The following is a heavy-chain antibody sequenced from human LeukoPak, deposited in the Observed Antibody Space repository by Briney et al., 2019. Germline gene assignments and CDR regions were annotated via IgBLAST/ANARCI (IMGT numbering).Heavy chain of an antibody. CDR3: ARGVRGYSYANYYYYYYMDA. V-gene: IGHV3-7*01. Sequence: GGSLRLSCAASGFTFSSYWMSWVRQAPGKGLEWVANIKQDGSEKCYVDSVKGRFTISRDNAKNSLYLQMNSLRAENTAVYYCARGVRGYSYANYYYYYYMDAWGKGTTVTVSS. D-gene: IGHD5-18*01. CDR1: GFTFSSYW. CDR2: IKQDGSEK. J-gene: IGHJ6*03.